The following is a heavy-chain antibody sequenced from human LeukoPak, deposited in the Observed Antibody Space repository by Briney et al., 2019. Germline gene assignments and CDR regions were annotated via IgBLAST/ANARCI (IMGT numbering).Heavy chain of an antibody. V-gene: IGHV3-23*01. J-gene: IGHJ4*02. CDR3: AKALYGDYGRFDY. CDR1: GFTFSTYA. CDR2: ISDGGSDT. D-gene: IGHD4-17*01. Sequence: GGSLRLSCAASGFTFSTYAMSWVRQAPGKGLDWVSTISDGGSDTHYADSVKGRFTISRDNSKNTLYLQMNSLRAEDTAVYYCAKALYGDYGRFDYWGQGTLVTVST.